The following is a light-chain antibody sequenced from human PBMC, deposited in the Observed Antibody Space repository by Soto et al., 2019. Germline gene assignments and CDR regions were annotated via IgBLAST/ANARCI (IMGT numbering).Light chain of an antibody. J-gene: IGLJ2*01. Sequence: QSVLTQPASVSGSPGQSITISCAGTSSDVGAYDYVCWFQQHPDKAPKLMIYEVSNRASGVSNRFSGSKSGNTASLTISGLHDEDEAIYYCTSYTSTDTLAFGGGTKLTVL. CDR2: EVS. V-gene: IGLV2-14*01. CDR1: SSDVGAYDY. CDR3: TSYTSTDTLA.